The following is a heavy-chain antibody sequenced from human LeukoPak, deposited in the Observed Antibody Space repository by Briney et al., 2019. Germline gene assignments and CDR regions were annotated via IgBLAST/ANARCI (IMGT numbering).Heavy chain of an antibody. D-gene: IGHD3-22*01. CDR3: AKRGVVIRVILVGFHKEAYYFDS. CDR1: GITLSNYG. Sequence: GGSLSLSCAVFGITLSNYGMSWVRQAPGKGLEGVSGISGSGGNTYYADSVKGRFTISRDNSKNTLYLQMNSLRAEDTAVYFCAKRGVVIRVILVGFHKEAYYFDSWGQGALVTVSS. J-gene: IGHJ4*02. V-gene: IGHV3-23*01. CDR2: ISGSGGNT.